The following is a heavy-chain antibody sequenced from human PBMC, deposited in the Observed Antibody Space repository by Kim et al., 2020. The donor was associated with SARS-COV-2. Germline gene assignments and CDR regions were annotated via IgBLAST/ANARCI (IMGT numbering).Heavy chain of an antibody. Sequence: GGSLRLSCAASGFTFSSYSMNWVRQAPGKGLEWVSYISSSSSTIYYADSVKGRFTISRDNAKNSLYLQMNSLRDEDTAVYYCARSYLLGSGWPYPLLWGQGTLVTVSS. D-gene: IGHD6-19*01. V-gene: IGHV3-48*02. CDR3: ARSYLLGSGWPYPLL. CDR1: GFTFSSYS. CDR2: ISSSSSTI. J-gene: IGHJ4*02.